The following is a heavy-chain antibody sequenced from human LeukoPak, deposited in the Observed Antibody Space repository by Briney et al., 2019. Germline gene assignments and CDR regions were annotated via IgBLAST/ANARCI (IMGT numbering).Heavy chain of an antibody. D-gene: IGHD6-13*01. CDR1: GFTFSSYA. V-gene: IGHV3-30-3*01. CDR2: ISYDGSNK. Sequence: GGSLRLSCAASGFTFSSYAMHWVRQAPGKGLEWVAVISYDGSNKYYADSVKGRFTISRDNSKNTLYLQMNSLRAEDTAVYYCVRDLSTSWYYFDNWGQGTLVTVSS. J-gene: IGHJ4*02. CDR3: VRDLSTSWYYFDN.